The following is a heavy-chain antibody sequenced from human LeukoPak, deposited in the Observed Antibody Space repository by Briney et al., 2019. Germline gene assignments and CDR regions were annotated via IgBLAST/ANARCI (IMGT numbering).Heavy chain of an antibody. CDR2: IWYDGSNK. CDR3: ARADPTVTNFDY. Sequence: GGSLRLPCAASGFTFSSYGMHWVRQAPGKGLEWVAVIWYDGSNKYYADSVKGRFTISRDNSKNTLYLQMNSLRAEDTAVYYCARADPTVTNFDYWGQGTLVTVSS. V-gene: IGHV3-33*01. D-gene: IGHD4-17*01. J-gene: IGHJ4*02. CDR1: GFTFSSYG.